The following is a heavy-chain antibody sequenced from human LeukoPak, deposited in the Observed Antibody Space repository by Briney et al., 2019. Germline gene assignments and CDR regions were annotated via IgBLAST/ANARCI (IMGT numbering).Heavy chain of an antibody. J-gene: IGHJ5*02. Sequence: SETLSLTCAVYGGSFSGYYWSWIRQPPGKGLEWIGEINHSGSANYNPSLKGRVTISVDTSKNQFSLKLSSVTAADTAVYYCARSGYCSSTSCKHENWFDPWGQGTLVTVSS. CDR3: ARSGYCSSTSCKHENWFDP. CDR2: INHSGSA. CDR1: GGSFSGYY. D-gene: IGHD2-2*03. V-gene: IGHV4-34*01.